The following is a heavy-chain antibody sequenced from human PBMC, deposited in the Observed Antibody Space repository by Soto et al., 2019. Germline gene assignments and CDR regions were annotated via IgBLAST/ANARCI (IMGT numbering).Heavy chain of an antibody. CDR2: IYSGGST. CDR1: GFTVSSNY. Sequence: EVQLVESGGGLIQPGGSLRLSCAASGFTVSSNYMSWVRQAPGKGLEWDSVIYSGGSTYYADSVKGRFTISRDNSKNTLYLQMNSLRAEDTAVYYCAADCGGDCYSGAYYYYGMDVWGQGTTVTVSS. V-gene: IGHV3-53*01. J-gene: IGHJ6*02. CDR3: AADCGGDCYSGAYYYYGMDV. D-gene: IGHD2-21*02.